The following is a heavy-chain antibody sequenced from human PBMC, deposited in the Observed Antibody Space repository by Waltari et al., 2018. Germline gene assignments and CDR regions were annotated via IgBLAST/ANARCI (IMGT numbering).Heavy chain of an antibody. V-gene: IGHV3-7*01. CDR2: IYQDGSVK. CDR1: GFTFSRFW. CDR3: VRDDDGGMGAV. J-gene: IGHJ6*02. Sequence: EVQLVESGGGLVQPGGSLRLSWAASGFTFSRFWMSWVRQAPGKGLEWVANIYQDGSVKNYVDSVKGRFTTPRDNARNSLYLQMNSLRADDTAVYYCVRDDDGGMGAVWGQGTTVTVSS. D-gene: IGHD3-16*01.